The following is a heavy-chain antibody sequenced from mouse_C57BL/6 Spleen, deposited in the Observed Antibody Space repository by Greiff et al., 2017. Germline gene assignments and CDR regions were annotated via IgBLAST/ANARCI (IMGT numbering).Heavy chain of an antibody. CDR1: GFTFSDYY. V-gene: IGHV5-16*01. J-gene: IGHJ2*01. CDR2: INYDGSST. D-gene: IGHD2-1*01. CDR3: ARVYPYFDY. Sequence: EVKLMESEGGLVQPGSSMKLSCTASGFTFSDYYMAWVRQVPEKGLEWVANINYDGSSTYYLDSLKSRFIISRDNAKNILYLQMSSLKSEDTATYYCARVYPYFDYWGQGTTLTVSS.